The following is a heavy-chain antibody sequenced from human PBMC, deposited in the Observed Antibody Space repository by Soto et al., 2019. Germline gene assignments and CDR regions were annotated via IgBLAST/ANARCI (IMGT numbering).Heavy chain of an antibody. D-gene: IGHD2-15*01. CDR3: ARDLAWAEGRSATNFDY. CDR1: GYTFTSYY. J-gene: IGHJ4*02. Sequence: VASVKVSCKASGYTFTSYYMHWVRQAPGQGLEWMGIINPSGGSTSYAQKFQGRVTMTRDTSTSTVYMELSSLRSEDTAVYYCARDLAWAEGRSATNFDYWGQGTLVTVSS. V-gene: IGHV1-46*01. CDR2: INPSGGST.